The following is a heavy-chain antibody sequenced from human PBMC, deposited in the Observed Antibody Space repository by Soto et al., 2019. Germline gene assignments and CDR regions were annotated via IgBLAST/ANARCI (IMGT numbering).Heavy chain of an antibody. CDR2: ISESGRDK. J-gene: IGHJ3*02. Sequence: GGSLRLSCSASGLTFSSYGMHWVRQAPGKGLEWLAVISESGRDKYYADSVKGRFTISRDNSKNTLYLQMNSLRAEDTAVYYSAGRSSGWYSDAFDIWGQGTMVTVSS. V-gene: IGHV3-30*03. D-gene: IGHD6-19*01. CDR3: AGRSSGWYSDAFDI. CDR1: GLTFSSYG.